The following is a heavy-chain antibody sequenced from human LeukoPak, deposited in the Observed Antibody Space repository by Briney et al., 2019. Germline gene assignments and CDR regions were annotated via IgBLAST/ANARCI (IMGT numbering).Heavy chain of an antibody. V-gene: IGHV1-2*02. CDR2: INPNSGGT. Sequence: ASVKVSCKASGYTFTGYYMHWVRQAPGQGLEWMGWINPNSGGTNYAQKFQGRVTMTRDTSISTDYMELSRLRSDDTAVYYCARLNRKVGATAGYWGQGTLVTVSS. J-gene: IGHJ4*02. D-gene: IGHD1-26*01. CDR3: ARLNRKVGATAGY. CDR1: GYTFTGYY.